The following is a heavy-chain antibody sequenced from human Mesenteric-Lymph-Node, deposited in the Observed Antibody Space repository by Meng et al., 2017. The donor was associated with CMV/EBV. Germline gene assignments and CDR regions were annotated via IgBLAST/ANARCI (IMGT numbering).Heavy chain of an antibody. J-gene: IGHJ6*02. V-gene: IGHV1-69*10. CDR1: GGTFSSYA. CDR3: ARESREVTIFGVVISYYYGMDV. Sequence: SVKVSCKASGGTFSSYAISWVRQAPGQGLEWMGGIIPILGIANYAQKFQGRVTITADKSTSTAYMELSSLRSEDTAVYYCARESREVTIFGVVISYYYGMDVWGQGTTVTVSS. D-gene: IGHD3-3*01. CDR2: IIPILGIA.